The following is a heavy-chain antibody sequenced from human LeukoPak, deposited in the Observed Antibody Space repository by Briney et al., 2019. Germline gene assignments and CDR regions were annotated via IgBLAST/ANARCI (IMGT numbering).Heavy chain of an antibody. V-gene: IGHV1-18*01. D-gene: IGHD3-10*01. J-gene: IGHJ6*02. CDR3: ARGPRRPFDPPGPY. CDR2: ISTYNTIT. CDR1: GYTFTNYG. Sequence: ASVKVSCKASGYTFTNYGISWVRQAPGQGLEWMGWISTYNTITNYAQKLQGRVTMTTDTSTTTAYMELRSLTSDDTAVYYCARGPRRPFDPPGPYWGQGTTVTVSS.